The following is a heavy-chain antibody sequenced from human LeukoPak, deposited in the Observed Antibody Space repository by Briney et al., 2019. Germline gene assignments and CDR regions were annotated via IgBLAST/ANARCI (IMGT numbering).Heavy chain of an antibody. J-gene: IGHJ4*02. CDR1: GYNFTGYY. CDR2: INPNSGGT. CDR3: ARSPITGTTFRY. D-gene: IGHD1-7*01. V-gene: IGHV1-2*02. Sequence: GASVKVSCKASGYNFTGYYMHWVRQAPGQGLEWMGWINPNSGGTNYAQKFQGRVTMTRDTSISTAYMELSRLRSDDTAVYYCARSPITGTTFRYWGQGTLVTVSS.